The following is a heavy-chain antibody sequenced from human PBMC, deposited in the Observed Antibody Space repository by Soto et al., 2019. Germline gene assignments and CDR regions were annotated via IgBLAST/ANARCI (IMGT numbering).Heavy chain of an antibody. CDR2: ISAYNGNT. CDR3: ARIEAWTAAGTGSNPYYYYGMDV. J-gene: IGHJ6*02. Sequence: GASVKVSCKASGYTFTSYGISWVRQAPGQGLEWMGWISAYNGNTNYAQKPQGRVTMTTDTSTSTAYMELRSLRSDDTAVYYCARIEAWTAAGTGSNPYYYYGMDVWGQGTTVTVSS. CDR1: GYTFTSYG. V-gene: IGHV1-18*01. D-gene: IGHD6-13*01.